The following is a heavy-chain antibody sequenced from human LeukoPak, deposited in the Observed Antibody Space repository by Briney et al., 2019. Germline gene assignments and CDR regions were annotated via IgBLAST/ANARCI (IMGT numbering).Heavy chain of an antibody. J-gene: IGHJ3*01. CDR3: ARDFLHLGG. V-gene: IGHV3-23*01. D-gene: IGHD3-16*01. CDR1: GFTFSNYG. Sequence: GGTLRLSCVASGFTFSNYGMNWVRQAPGQGLEWVSGIVGSGVTTYYADSVKGRFTISRDNAKNTLYLQMSSLRAEDTAVYYCARDFLHLGGWGQGTMVTVSS. CDR2: IVGSGVTT.